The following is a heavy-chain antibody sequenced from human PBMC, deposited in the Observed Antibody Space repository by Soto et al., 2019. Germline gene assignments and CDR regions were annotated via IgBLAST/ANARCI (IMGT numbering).Heavy chain of an antibody. Sequence: EVQLLESGGGLVQTGGSLRLSCAASGFTFSNYAVTWVRQAPGKGLEWVSTISGSGGSTYYADSVKGRFTISRDNSKNTLYLQMNSLRDEDTAVYYCAKDQGSSWYEIDYWGQGTLVTVSS. J-gene: IGHJ4*02. CDR1: GFTFSNYA. CDR2: ISGSGGST. D-gene: IGHD6-13*01. CDR3: AKDQGSSWYEIDY. V-gene: IGHV3-23*01.